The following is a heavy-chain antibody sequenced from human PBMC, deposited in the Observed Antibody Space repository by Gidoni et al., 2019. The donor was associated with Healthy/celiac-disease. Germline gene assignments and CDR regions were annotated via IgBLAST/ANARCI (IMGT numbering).Heavy chain of an antibody. V-gene: IGHV1-2*06. D-gene: IGHD3-10*01. CDR1: GYTFTGYY. J-gene: IGHJ4*02. Sequence: QVQLVQSGAEVKKPGASVKVSCKASGYTFTGYYMHWVRQAPGQGLEWMGRINPNSGGTNYAQKFQGRVTMTRDTSISTAYMELSRLRSDDTAVYYCAREFSPTYGSGSYYHYWGQGTLVTVSS. CDR2: INPNSGGT. CDR3: AREFSPTYGSGSYYHY.